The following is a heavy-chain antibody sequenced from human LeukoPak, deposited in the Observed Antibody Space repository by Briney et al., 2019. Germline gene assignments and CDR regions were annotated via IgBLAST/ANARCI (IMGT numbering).Heavy chain of an antibody. J-gene: IGHJ5*02. Sequence: ASVKVSCKASGYTFTGYYMHWVRQAPGEGLEWMGCISPNSGGTNYGQKFQGRVTMTRDTSINTAYMELSRLRSDDTAVYYCAREDAIPASGTHNWFDPWGQGTLVTVSS. CDR2: ISPNSGGT. D-gene: IGHD6-13*01. CDR3: AREDAIPASGTHNWFDP. CDR1: GYTFTGYY. V-gene: IGHV1-2*02.